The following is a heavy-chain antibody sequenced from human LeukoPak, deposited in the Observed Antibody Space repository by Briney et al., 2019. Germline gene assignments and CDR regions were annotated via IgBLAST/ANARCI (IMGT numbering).Heavy chain of an antibody. CDR2: ISDSGGST. V-gene: IGHV3-23*01. CDR3: AKDTTQSRGYFDY. Sequence: QPGGSLRLSCAVSGITLSNYGMSWVRQAPGKGLEWVAGISDSGGSTNYADSVKGRFTISRDNSKNTLYLQMDSLRAEDTGLYYCAKDTTQSRGYFDYWGQGTLVTVSS. D-gene: IGHD1-1*01. J-gene: IGHJ4*03. CDR1: GITLSNYG.